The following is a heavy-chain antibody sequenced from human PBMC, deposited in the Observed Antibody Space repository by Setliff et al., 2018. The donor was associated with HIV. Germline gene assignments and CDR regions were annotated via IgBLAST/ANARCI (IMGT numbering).Heavy chain of an antibody. Sequence: PSETLSLTCTVSGGSISSGTYYWSWIRQHPGKGLEWIGYIYYSGSTYYNPSLKSRVTISVDTSRNQFSLKLSSVTAADTAVYYCARDRSDYYNLPGYFGHWVQGTPVTVSS. D-gene: IGHD3-3*01. J-gene: IGHJ4*02. CDR3: ARDRSDYYNLPGYFGH. CDR1: GGSISSGTYY. CDR2: IYYSGST. V-gene: IGHV4-31*03.